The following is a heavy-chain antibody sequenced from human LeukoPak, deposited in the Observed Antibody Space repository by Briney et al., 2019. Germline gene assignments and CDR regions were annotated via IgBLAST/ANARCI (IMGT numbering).Heavy chain of an antibody. V-gene: IGHV5-51*01. CDR1: GYSFTSYW. CDR2: IYPGDSDT. D-gene: IGHD6-19*01. CDR3: ARLVEVAGRLDY. J-gene: IGHJ4*02. Sequence: HGESLKISCKGSGYSFTSYWIGWVRQMPGKGLEWMGIIYPGDSDTRYSPSSQGQVTISADKSISTAYLQWSRLKASDTAMYYCARLVEVAGRLDYWGQGTPVIVSS.